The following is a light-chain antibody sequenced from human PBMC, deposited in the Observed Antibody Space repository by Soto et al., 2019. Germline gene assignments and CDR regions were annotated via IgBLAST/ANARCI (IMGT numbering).Light chain of an antibody. V-gene: IGLV2-8*01. CDR1: SSDVGGFNY. Sequence: SVLTQPPSASGSPGQSVTISCSGTSSDVGGFNYVSWYQQHPGRAPKVLIYEVNKRPSGVPDRFSGSKSGSTASLTVSGLQAEDEAEYYCSSYAVTNIFVFGTGTKLTVL. CDR3: SSYAVTNIFV. CDR2: EVN. J-gene: IGLJ1*01.